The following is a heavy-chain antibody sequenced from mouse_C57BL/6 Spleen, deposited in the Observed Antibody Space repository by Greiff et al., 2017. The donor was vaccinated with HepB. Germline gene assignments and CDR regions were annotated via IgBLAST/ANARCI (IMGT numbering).Heavy chain of an antibody. CDR3: ARKGEGIYWYFDV. V-gene: IGHV2-2*01. Sequence: VMLVESGPGLVQPSQSLSITCTVSGFSLTSYGVHWVRQSPGKGLEWLGVIWSGGSTDYNAAFISRLSISKDNSKSQVFFKMNSLQADDTAIYYCARKGEGIYWYFDVWGTGTTVTVSS. CDR2: IWSGGST. CDR1: GFSLTSYG. J-gene: IGHJ1*03.